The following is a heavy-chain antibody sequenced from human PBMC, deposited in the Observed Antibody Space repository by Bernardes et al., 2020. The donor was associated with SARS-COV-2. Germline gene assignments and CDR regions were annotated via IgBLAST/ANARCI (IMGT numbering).Heavy chain of an antibody. CDR1: GFSFGRYG. J-gene: IGHJ5*02. CDR2: ITERSERS. D-gene: IGHD2-2*01. CDR3: AREPSRRADL. V-gene: IGHV3-23*01. Sequence: GGSLSPSCAASGFSFGRYGMSWVRPAPGKGLEWVAYITERSERSIYADSVKGQFTISRDNSRDTLYLQLSNLRAEDTAIYYCAREPSRRADLWGQGTLVTVSS.